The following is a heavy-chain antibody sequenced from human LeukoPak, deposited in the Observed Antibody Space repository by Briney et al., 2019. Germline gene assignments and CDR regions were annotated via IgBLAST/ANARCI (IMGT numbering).Heavy chain of an antibody. CDR2: ISGGGDAT. CDR3: ARRLYIVRGAFDI. Sequence: GGSLRLSCAASDFSFITYAMSWVRQAPGKGLEWVSTISGGGDATYYADSVKGRFTISRDNSKNTVHLQMNNLRAEDTAMYFCARRLYIVRGAFDIWGQGTMVTVSS. J-gene: IGHJ3*02. CDR1: DFSFITYA. V-gene: IGHV3-23*01. D-gene: IGHD2/OR15-2a*01.